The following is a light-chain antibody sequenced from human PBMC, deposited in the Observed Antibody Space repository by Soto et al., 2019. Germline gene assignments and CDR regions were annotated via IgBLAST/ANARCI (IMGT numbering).Light chain of an antibody. CDR1: QGISSY. J-gene: IGKJ4*01. Sequence: DIQLTQSPSFLSASVGDRVTITCRASQGISSYLAWYQQKPGKAPKLLIDAASTLQSEVPSRLSASGSGTEFTLTISSLQPEDFATYYCQQLKSYPITFGGGTKVEIK. CDR2: AAS. V-gene: IGKV1-9*01. CDR3: QQLKSYPIT.